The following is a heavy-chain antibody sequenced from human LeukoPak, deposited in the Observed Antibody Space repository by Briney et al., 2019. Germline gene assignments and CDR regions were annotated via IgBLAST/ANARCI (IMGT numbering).Heavy chain of an antibody. Sequence: PGASLQISCKGSGYSFNTYWIGWVRQMPGKGLEWMGIIYPGDSDTRYSPSFQGQVTISADKSIDVAYLQWTSLKASDTAMYFCARQNLAAAGSLAWGQGTLVTVSS. CDR3: ARQNLAAAGSLA. D-gene: IGHD6-13*01. CDR1: GYSFNTYW. V-gene: IGHV5-51*01. J-gene: IGHJ4*02. CDR2: IYPGDSDT.